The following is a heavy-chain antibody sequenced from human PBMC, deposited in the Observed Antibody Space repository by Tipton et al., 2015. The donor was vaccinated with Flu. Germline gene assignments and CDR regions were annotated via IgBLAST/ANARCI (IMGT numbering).Heavy chain of an antibody. D-gene: IGHD3-22*01. Sequence: TLSLTCTVSGGSISSYYWSWIRQPPGKGLEWIGYIYYSGSTNYNPSLKSRVTISVDTSKNQFSLKLSSVTAADTAVYYCAREGAPRLYDSSGRAFDIWGQGTMVTVSS. CDR3: AREGAPRLYDSSGRAFDI. CDR2: IYYSGST. CDR1: GGSISSYY. J-gene: IGHJ3*02. V-gene: IGHV4-59*01.